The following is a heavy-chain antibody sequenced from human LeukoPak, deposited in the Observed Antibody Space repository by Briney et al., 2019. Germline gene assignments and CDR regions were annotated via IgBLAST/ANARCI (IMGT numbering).Heavy chain of an antibody. CDR2: ISAYNGNT. CDR3: ARTPYYDFWSGYYDDY. Sequence: ASVKFSCKASGYTFTSYGISWVRQAPGQGLEWMGWISAYNGNTNYAQKLQGRVTMTTDTSTSTAYMELRSLRSDDTAVYYCARTPYYDFWSGYYDDYWGQGTLVTVSS. CDR1: GYTFTSYG. V-gene: IGHV1-18*01. D-gene: IGHD3-3*01. J-gene: IGHJ4*02.